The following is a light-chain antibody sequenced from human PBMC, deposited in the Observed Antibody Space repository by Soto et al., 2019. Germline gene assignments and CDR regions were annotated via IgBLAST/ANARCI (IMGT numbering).Light chain of an antibody. V-gene: IGKV1-39*01. CDR1: QSISNY. CDR3: QQSYSTLWS. J-gene: IGKJ1*01. Sequence: DIQMTQSPSSLSASVGDRVTITCRASQSISNYLNWYQQKPGKAPKLLIYTASRLQSGVPSRFSGSGSGPDFTLTISSLQPEDFASYYCQQSYSTLWSFGQGTRVDIK. CDR2: TAS.